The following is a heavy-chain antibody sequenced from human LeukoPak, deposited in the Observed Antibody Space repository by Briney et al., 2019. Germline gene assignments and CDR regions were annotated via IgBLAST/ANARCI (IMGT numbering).Heavy chain of an antibody. D-gene: IGHD5-24*01. CDR1: GFTFSSYD. J-gene: IGHJ2*01. CDR2: ISYDGNNK. V-gene: IGHV3-30-3*01. Sequence: GGSLRLSCAASGFTFSSYDMHWVRQAPGKGLEWVAVISYDGNNKYYADSVKGRFTISRDNSKKTLYLQMNSPRVEDTAVYYCARDGYNEEDWYFDLWGRGILVTVSS. CDR3: ARDGYNEEDWYFDL.